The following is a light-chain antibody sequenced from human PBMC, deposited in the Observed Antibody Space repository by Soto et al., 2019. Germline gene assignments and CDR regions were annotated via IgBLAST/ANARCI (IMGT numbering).Light chain of an antibody. CDR2: AND. V-gene: IGLV1-44*01. CDR3: ATWDGSYV. J-gene: IGLJ1*01. CDR1: RSNIGSNL. Sequence: QSVLTQPPSASGTPGQRVTISCSGSRSNIGSNLVSWYQQLPGTAPKLLIYANDQRPSGVPDRFSGSKSDTSASLAISGLQSEDEADYYGATWDGSYVFGTGTKVTVL.